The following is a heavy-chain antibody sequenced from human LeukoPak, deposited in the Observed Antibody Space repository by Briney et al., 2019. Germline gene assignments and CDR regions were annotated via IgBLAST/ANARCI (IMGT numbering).Heavy chain of an antibody. CDR2: IWYDGSNK. J-gene: IGHJ4*02. Sequence: PGRSLRLSCAASGFTFSSYGMHWVRQAPGKGLEWVAVIWYDGSNKYYADSVKGRFTISRDNSKNTLYLQMNSLRAEDTAVYYCARAGYYYDSSGYPYYFDYWGQGTLVTVSS. CDR1: GFTFSSYG. CDR3: ARAGYYYDSSGYPYYFDY. D-gene: IGHD3-22*01. V-gene: IGHV3-33*01.